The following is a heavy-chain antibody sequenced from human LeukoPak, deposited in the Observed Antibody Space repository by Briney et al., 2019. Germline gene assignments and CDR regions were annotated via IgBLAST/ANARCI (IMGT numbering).Heavy chain of an antibody. J-gene: IGHJ5*02. CDR2: ISPKGIT. CDR1: GYPINIDYS. CDR3: ARVPGVYFDFSIGFSSGWFDP. Sequence: PSETLSLTCFVSGYPINIDYSWGWIRQSPGKGLEWIGVISPKGITYYNPSLRGRVSISPDTSKNQFSLRLSSMTATDTAMYYCARVPGVYFDFSIGFSSGWFDPWGQGILVTVSS. V-gene: IGHV4-38-2*02. D-gene: IGHD3-3*01.